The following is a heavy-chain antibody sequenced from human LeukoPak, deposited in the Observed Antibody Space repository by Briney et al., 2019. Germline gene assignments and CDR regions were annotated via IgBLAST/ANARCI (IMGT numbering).Heavy chain of an antibody. V-gene: IGHV4-59*13. CDR2: IYYSGST. CDR1: GGSISSYY. D-gene: IGHD6-13*01. CDR3: ARKGYSSSGGAFDI. Sequence: SETLSLTCTVSGGSISSYYWSWIRQPPGKGLEWIGYIYYSGSTNYNPSLKSRVTISVDTSKNQFSLKLGSVTAADTAVYYCARKGYSSSGGAFDIWGQGTMVTVSS. J-gene: IGHJ3*02.